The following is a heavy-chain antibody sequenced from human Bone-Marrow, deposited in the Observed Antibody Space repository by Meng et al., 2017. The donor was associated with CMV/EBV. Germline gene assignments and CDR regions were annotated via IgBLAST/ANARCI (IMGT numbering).Heavy chain of an antibody. CDR1: GFTFSSYW. V-gene: IGHV3-7*01. J-gene: IGHJ4*02. CDR3: ARVVVQLCDY. Sequence: ETLSLTCAASGFTFSSYWMSWVRQAPGKGLEWVANIKQDGSEKYYVDSVKGRFTISRDNAKNSLYLQMNSLRAEDTAVYYCARVVVQLCDYWGQGTLVTASS. D-gene: IGHD5-18*01. CDR2: IKQDGSEK.